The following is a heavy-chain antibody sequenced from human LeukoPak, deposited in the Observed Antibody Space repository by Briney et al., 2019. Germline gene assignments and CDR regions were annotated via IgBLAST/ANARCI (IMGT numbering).Heavy chain of an antibody. CDR3: TRLAGAAGSF. CDR1: GFTFSGSA. J-gene: IGHJ4*02. V-gene: IGHV3-73*01. CDR2: IRSKANSYAT. D-gene: IGHD3-3*02. Sequence: GGSLRLSCAASGFTFSGSAMHWVRQASGKGLEWVGRIRSKANSYATAYAASVKGRFTISRDDSKKTAYLQMNSLKTEDTAVYYCTRLAGAAGSFWGQGTLVTVSS.